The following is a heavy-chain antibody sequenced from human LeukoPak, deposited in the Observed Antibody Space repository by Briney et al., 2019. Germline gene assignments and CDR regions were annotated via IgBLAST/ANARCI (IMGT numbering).Heavy chain of an antibody. CDR1: GFTFSSYA. Sequence: PGGSLRLSCAASGFTFSSYAMSWVRQAPGKGLEWVSTISGGGVTTYYADSVKGRLTISRDSSKNTVSLQMNSLRDDDTAVYFCARESPVAAVGRSWFDPWGQGTLVTVSS. CDR2: ISGGGVTT. CDR3: ARESPVAAVGRSWFDP. V-gene: IGHV3-23*01. D-gene: IGHD6-13*01. J-gene: IGHJ5*02.